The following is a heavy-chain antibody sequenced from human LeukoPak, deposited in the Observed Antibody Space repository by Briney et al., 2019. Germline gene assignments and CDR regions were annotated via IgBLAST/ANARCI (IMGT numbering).Heavy chain of an antibody. CDR2: IGGSNGIT. D-gene: IGHD5-12*01. J-gene: IGHJ4*02. CDR1: RFTFNSYA. CDR3: ARNENSGWGYFDY. V-gene: IGHV3-23*01. Sequence: GGSLRLSCAASRFTFNSYAMSWVRQAPGKGLEWVSVIGGSNGITFYVGSVKGRCTISRDNSKDTLYLQMNSLRAEDTAVYYCARNENSGWGYFDYWGQGTLVTVSS.